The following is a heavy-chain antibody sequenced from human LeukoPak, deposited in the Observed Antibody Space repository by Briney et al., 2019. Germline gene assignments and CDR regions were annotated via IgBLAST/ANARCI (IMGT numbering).Heavy chain of an antibody. D-gene: IGHD3-10*01. V-gene: IGHV4-61*02. CDR2: IYTSVNT. CDR1: GGSISSGSYY. J-gene: IGHJ6*03. Sequence: SETLSLTCTVSGGSISSGSYYWSWIRQPAGKGLEWIGRIYTSVNTNYNPSLKSRVTISVDTSKNQFSLKLSSVTAADTAVYYCARRFGRKFGERFYYYHYMDVWGKGTTVTISS. CDR3: ARRFGRKFGERFYYYHYMDV.